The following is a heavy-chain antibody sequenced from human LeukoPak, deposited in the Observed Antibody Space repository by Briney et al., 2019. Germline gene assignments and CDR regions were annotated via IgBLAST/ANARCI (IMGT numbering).Heavy chain of an antibody. CDR1: GFTFSSFA. CDR3: AKDLRPSQPH. CDR2: ISGSGVST. J-gene: IGHJ1*01. Sequence: GGSLRLSCAASGFTFSSFAMSWVRQAPGKGLEWVSGISGSGVSTYYADSVKGRFTISRDNSKNTLYLQMNSLRAEDTAVYYCAKDLRPSQPHWGQGTLVTVSS. V-gene: IGHV3-23*01.